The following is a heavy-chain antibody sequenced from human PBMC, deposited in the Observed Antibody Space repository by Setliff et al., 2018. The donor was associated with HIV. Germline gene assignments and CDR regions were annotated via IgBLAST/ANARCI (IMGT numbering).Heavy chain of an antibody. CDR2: MSYSGGA. Sequence: LSLTCTVSGDSFNNYYCSWIRQLPGKGLEWIAYMSYSGGANYNPSLKSRVTITVDTSKGQFSLRLSSVTAADTAVYYCARLPRIALSGTFGWFDPWGQGTLVTVSS. D-gene: IGHD6-19*01. J-gene: IGHJ5*02. CDR1: GDSFNNYY. V-gene: IGHV4-59*08. CDR3: ARLPRIALSGTFGWFDP.